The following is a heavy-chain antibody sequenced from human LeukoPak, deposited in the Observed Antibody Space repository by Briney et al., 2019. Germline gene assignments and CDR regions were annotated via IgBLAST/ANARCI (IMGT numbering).Heavy chain of an antibody. CDR1: GLTFSSYA. J-gene: IGHJ4*02. Sequence: GGSLRLSCAASGLTFSSYAMSWVRQAPGRGLEWVSAISGSGGSTYYTDSVKGRFTISRDNSKNTLYLQMNSLRAEDTAVYYCAKEGHYDYVWGSYRSDYWGQGTLVTVSS. CDR2: ISGSGGST. V-gene: IGHV3-23*01. CDR3: AKEGHYDYVWGSYRSDY. D-gene: IGHD3-16*02.